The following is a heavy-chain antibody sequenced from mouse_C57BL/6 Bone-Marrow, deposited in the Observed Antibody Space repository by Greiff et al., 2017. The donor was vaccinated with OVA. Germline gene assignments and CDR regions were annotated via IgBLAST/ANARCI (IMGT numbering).Heavy chain of an antibody. CDR1: GFTFSDFY. D-gene: IGHD2-5*01. Sequence: EVQGVESGGGLVQSGRSLRLSCATSGFTFSDFYMEWVRQAPGTGLEWIAASRNKANDYTTEYSASVKGRFIVSRDTSQSILYLQMNALRAEDTAIYDGARDDYSNYVRLAYWGQGTLVTVSA. CDR2: SRNKANDYTT. V-gene: IGHV7-1*01. J-gene: IGHJ3*01. CDR3: ARDDYSNYVRLAY.